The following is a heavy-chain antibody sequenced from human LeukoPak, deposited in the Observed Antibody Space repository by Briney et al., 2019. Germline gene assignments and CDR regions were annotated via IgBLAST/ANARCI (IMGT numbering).Heavy chain of an antibody. CDR3: ARDIAVAGFGNFDY. D-gene: IGHD6-19*01. V-gene: IGHV4-59*02. CDR2: IYYSGST. CDR1: GFTVSSNE. Sequence: NPGGSLRLSCAASGFTVSSNEMSWIRQPPGKGLEWIGYIYYSGSTNYNPSLKSRVTISVDTSKNQFSLKLSSVTAADTAVYYCARDIAVAGFGNFDYWGQGTLVTVSS. J-gene: IGHJ4*02.